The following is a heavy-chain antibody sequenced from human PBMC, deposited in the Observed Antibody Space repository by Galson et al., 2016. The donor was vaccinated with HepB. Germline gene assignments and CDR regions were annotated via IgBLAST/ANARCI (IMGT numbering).Heavy chain of an antibody. J-gene: IGHJ4*02. CDR1: GDTFSNTA. CDR2: IIPMYGPP. D-gene: IGHD5-24*01. Sequence: SVKVSCKASGDTFSNTAFSWVRQAPGQTLEWVGGIIPMYGPPSYAQKFQGNVTITADESTNTAYMELSSLTSDDSAVEYWARARSQTRLQFFLDYWGQGSQVTVSS. CDR3: ARARSQTRLQFFLDY. V-gene: IGHV1-69*13.